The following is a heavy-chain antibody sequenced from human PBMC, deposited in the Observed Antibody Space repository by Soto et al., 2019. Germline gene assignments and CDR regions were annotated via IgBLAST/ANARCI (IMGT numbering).Heavy chain of an antibody. Sequence: GSVKVSCKASGYTFTSYGMSWVRQAPGQGLEWMGWISAYNGNTNYAQKLQGRVTMTTDTSASTAYMELRSLRSDDTAVYYCAREVITFGGVIAGPDYWGQGTLVTVSS. CDR2: ISAYNGNT. J-gene: IGHJ4*02. CDR3: AREVITFGGVIAGPDY. D-gene: IGHD3-16*01. CDR1: GYTFTSYG. V-gene: IGHV1-18*01.